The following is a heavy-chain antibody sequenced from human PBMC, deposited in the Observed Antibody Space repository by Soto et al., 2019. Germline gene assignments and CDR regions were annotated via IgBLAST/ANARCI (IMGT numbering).Heavy chain of an antibody. CDR2: MYDSGST. V-gene: IGHV4-59*08. J-gene: IGHJ4*02. Sequence: PSETLSLTCTVSGASLSSHYWSWIRQPPGKGLEWIGYMYDSGSTTYHNPSLKSRVTISVDRSNNQFSLKLTSVTAADTAVYYCASHFSVDHFDYWGQGALVTVSS. D-gene: IGHD3-9*01. CDR3: ASHFSVDHFDY. CDR1: GASLSSHY.